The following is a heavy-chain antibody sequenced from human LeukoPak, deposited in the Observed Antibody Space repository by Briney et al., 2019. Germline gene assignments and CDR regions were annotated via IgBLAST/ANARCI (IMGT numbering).Heavy chain of an antibody. J-gene: IGHJ4*02. CDR1: GFTFDDYA. D-gene: IGHD3-10*01. CDR2: ISWNSGSI. CDR3: AKDRDYYGSGSYDY. Sequence: GGSLRLSSGASGFTFDDYAMHWVRQAPGKGLEWVSGISWNSGSIGYADSVKGRFTISRDNAKNSLYLQMNSLRAEDTALYYCAKDRDYYGSGSYDYWGQGTLVTVSS. V-gene: IGHV3-9*01.